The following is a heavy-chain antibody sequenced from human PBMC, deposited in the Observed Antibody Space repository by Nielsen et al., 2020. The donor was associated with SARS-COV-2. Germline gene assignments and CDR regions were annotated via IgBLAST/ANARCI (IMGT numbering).Heavy chain of an antibody. CDR2: IKQDGSEK. D-gene: IGHD3-16*02. J-gene: IGHJ3*02. CDR1: GFNVSNIY. V-gene: IGHV3-7*03. CDR3: AKDKAFGGVIAPSDAFDI. Sequence: GGSLRLSCAASGFNVSNIYMNWVRQAPGKGLEWVANIKQDGSEKYYGDSVKGRFTISRDNAKNSLYLQMNSLRPEDTALYYCAKDKAFGGVIAPSDAFDIWGQGTMVTVSS.